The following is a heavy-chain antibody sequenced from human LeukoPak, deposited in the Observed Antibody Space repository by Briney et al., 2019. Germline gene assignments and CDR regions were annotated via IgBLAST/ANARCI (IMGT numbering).Heavy chain of an antibody. CDR1: GGSITSGTHY. V-gene: IGHV4-61*02. CDR3: ARSRARYYNSRGYYPDS. Sequence: PSETLSLTCTVSGGSITSGTHYWSWIRQSAGKGLEWIGRTYTSGITDYNPSLKSRVAISLDTSNNHFSLRLGSVTAADTAVYYCARSRARYYNSRGYYPDSWGQGTLVTVSS. CDR2: TYTSGIT. D-gene: IGHD3-22*01. J-gene: IGHJ4*02.